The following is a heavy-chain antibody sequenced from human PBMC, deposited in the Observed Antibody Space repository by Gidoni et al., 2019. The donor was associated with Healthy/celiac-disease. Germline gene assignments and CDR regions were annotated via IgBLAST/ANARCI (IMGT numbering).Heavy chain of an antibody. CDR2: ISYDGSNK. J-gene: IGHJ3*02. CDR1: GFTFSSYA. CDR3: AREDYDSSGYYFDAFDI. V-gene: IGHV3-30*04. Sequence: QVQLVESGGGVVQPGRSLRLPCAASGFTFSSYAMHWVRQAPGKGLEWVAVISYDGSNKYYADSVKGRFTISRDNSKNTLYLQMNSLRAEDTAVYYCAREDYDSSGYYFDAFDIWGQGTMVTVSS. D-gene: IGHD3-22*01.